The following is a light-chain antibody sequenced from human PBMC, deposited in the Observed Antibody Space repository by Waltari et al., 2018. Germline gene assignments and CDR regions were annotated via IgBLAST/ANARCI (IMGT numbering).Light chain of an antibody. J-gene: IGLJ3*02. CDR2: DVP. CDR1: SSDVGSYNF. V-gene: IGLV2-23*02. CDR3: CSYASTTWV. Sequence: QSALTQPASVSGSPGLSITISRTGTSSDVGSYNFVAWYQQNPGKAPKLMIYDVPKRPSGVSNRFSGSKSGNTAALTISGLQAGDEADYYCCSYASTTWVFGGGTRLTVL.